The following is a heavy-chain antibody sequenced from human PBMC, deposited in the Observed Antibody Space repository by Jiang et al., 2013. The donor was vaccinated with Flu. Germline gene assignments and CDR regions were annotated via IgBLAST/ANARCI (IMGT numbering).Heavy chain of an antibody. CDR1: GGTFSSYA. CDR2: IIPIFGTA. CDR3: ATTIGEDIVVVPAAIGHYYYYMDR. J-gene: IGHJ6*03. D-gene: IGHD2-2*01. V-gene: IGHV1-69*01. Sequence: GAEVKKPGSSVKVSCKASGGTFSSYAISWVRQAPGQGLEWMGGIIPIFGTANYAQKFQGRVTITADESTSTAYMELSSLRSEDTAVYYCATTIGEDIVVVPAAIGHYYYYMDRXGQRANGHRLL.